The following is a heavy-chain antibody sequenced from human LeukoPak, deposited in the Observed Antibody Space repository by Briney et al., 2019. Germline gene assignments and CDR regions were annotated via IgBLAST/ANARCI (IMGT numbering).Heavy chain of an antibody. CDR1: GGTFSSYA. CDR2: IIPIFGIA. Sequence: SVKVSCKASGGTFSSYAISWVRQAPGQGLEWMGRIIPIFGIANYAQKFQGRVTITADKSTSTAYMELSSLRSEDTAVYYCAREAYYDSSGYYDALDIWGQGTMVTVSS. J-gene: IGHJ3*02. CDR3: AREAYYDSSGYYDALDI. D-gene: IGHD3-22*01. V-gene: IGHV1-69*04.